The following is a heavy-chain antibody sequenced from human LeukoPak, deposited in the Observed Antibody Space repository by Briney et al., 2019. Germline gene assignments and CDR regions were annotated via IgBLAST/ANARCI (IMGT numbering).Heavy chain of an antibody. Sequence: SETQSLTCTVSGDPISTYYWSWIRQPAGKGLEWIGRIYTSGTTNYNSSLKSRLTMSVDTSKNQFSLKLSSVTAADTAVYYCARLGSSGSAQYFQDWGQGILVTVSS. CDR1: GDPISTYY. J-gene: IGHJ1*01. V-gene: IGHV4-4*07. CDR3: ARLGSSGSAQYFQD. D-gene: IGHD6-19*01. CDR2: IYTSGTT.